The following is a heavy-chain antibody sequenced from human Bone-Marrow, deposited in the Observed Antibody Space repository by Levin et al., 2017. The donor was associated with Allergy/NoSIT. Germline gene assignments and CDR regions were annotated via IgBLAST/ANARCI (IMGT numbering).Heavy chain of an antibody. Sequence: QAGGSLRLSCVASGFSVSDTYVNWVRQVPGKGLHWVSIIYTGSKTYYSDSVKGRFTVSRDNSKNTVYLQMNSLRVDDTGVYYCARLQSEHFDFWRGYPLGHFDYWGQGTPVTVSS. CDR1: GFSVSDTY. CDR2: IYTGSKT. V-gene: IGHV3-53*01. D-gene: IGHD3-3*01. J-gene: IGHJ4*02. CDR3: ARLQSEHFDFWRGYPLGHFDY.